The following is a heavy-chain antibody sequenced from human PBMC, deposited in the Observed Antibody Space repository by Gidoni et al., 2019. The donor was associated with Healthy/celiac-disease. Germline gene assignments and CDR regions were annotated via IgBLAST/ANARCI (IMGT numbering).Heavy chain of an antibody. CDR1: GYTFTGYY. V-gene: IGHV1-2*04. CDR2: INPNSGGT. CDR3: ARDKGGWFGELSHDYGMDV. J-gene: IGHJ6*02. Sequence: QVQLVQSGAEVKKPGASVKVSCKASGYTFTGYYMHWVRQAPGQGLEWMGWINPNSGGTNYAQKFQGWVTMTRDTSISTAYMELSRLRSDDTAVYYCARDKGGWFGELSHDYGMDVWGQGTTVTVSS. D-gene: IGHD3-10*01.